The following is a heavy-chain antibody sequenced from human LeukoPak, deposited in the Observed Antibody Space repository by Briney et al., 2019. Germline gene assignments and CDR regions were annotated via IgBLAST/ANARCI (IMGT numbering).Heavy chain of an antibody. V-gene: IGHV3-23*01. CDR3: AKIGGYGYFDY. D-gene: IGHD5-18*01. CDR1: GFTFSSYS. J-gene: IGHJ4*02. Sequence: GGSLRLSCAASGFTFSSYSMNWVRQAPGKGLEWVSAISGSGGSTYYADSVKGRFTISRDNSKNTLYLQMNSPRAEDTAVYYCAKIGGYGYFDYWGQGTLVTVSS. CDR2: ISGSGGST.